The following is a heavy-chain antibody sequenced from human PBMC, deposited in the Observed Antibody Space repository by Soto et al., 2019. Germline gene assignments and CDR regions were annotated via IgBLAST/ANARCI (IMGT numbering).Heavy chain of an antibody. CDR1: GYTFTGYY. CDR3: ARDFSPAGQSSGWTGAYYYYGMDV. CDR2: INPNSGGT. J-gene: IGHJ6*02. Sequence: ASVKVSCKASGYTFTGYYMHWVRQAPGQGLEWMGWINPNSGGTNYAQKFQGRVTMTRDTSISTAYMELSRLRSDDTAVYYCARDFSPAGQSSGWTGAYYYYGMDVWGQGTTVTVSS. D-gene: IGHD6-19*01. V-gene: IGHV1-2*02.